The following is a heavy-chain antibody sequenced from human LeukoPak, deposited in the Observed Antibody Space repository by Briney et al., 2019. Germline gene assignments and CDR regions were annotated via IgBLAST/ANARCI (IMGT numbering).Heavy chain of an antibody. CDR3: AKGSSPPVAGLLDY. CDR2: ISGSGGST. D-gene: IGHD6-19*01. CDR1: GFTFSSYA. Sequence: GGSLRHSCAASGFTFSSYAMSWVRQAPGKGLEWVSAISGSGGSTYYADSVKGRFTISRDNSKNTLYLQMNSLRAEDTAVYYCAKGSSPPVAGLLDYWGQGTLVTVSS. J-gene: IGHJ4*02. V-gene: IGHV3-23*01.